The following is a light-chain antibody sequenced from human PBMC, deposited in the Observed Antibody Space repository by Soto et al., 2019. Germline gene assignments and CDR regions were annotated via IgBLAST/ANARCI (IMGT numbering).Light chain of an antibody. CDR3: FSYAGDSVYV. CDR2: EVT. Sequence: QSALTQPASVSGSPRQSITISCTGTNRDVGSYNLVSWFQQHPGKAPKVVFYEVTKRPSGVCDRFSGFKSGNTASLTISGLQAEDEADYYCFSYAGDSVYVFRTGTKVTV. V-gene: IGLV2-23*02. CDR1: NRDVGSYNL. J-gene: IGLJ1*01.